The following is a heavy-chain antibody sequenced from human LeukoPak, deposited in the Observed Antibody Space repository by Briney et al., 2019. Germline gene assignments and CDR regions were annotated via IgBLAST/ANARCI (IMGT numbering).Heavy chain of an antibody. J-gene: IGHJ3*02. CDR2: IYHSGST. Sequence: PSETLSLTCTVSGYSISSGYYWGWIRQPPGKGLEWIGSIYHSGSTYYNPSLKSRVTISVDTSKNQFSLKLSSVTAADTAVYYCARAKPAGAIPDAFDIWGQGTMVTVSS. V-gene: IGHV4-38-2*02. CDR3: ARAKPAGAIPDAFDI. D-gene: IGHD1-26*01. CDR1: GYSISSGYY.